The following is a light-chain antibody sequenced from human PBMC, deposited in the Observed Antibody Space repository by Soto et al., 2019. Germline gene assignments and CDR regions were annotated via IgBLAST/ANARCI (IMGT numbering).Light chain of an antibody. V-gene: IGKV1-9*01. CDR1: QGISSY. Sequence: DIQLTQSPSFLSASVGDRVTITCRASQGISSYLAWYQQKPGKAPKVLIYAASTLQGGVPSRFSGSGSGTEFTLTISSLQPEDFATYYCQQVNSYPTTFGQGTRLEI. J-gene: IGKJ5*01. CDR2: AAS. CDR3: QQVNSYPTT.